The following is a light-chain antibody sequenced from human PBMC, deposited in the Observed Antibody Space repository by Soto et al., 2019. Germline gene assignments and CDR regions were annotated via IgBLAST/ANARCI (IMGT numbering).Light chain of an antibody. CDR2: GAS. CDR3: QNYNRAPWT. Sequence: DIQMTQSPSSLSASVGDRVIITCRASEDISNYLAWYQQKPGKVPKLLIYGASTLQSGVPSRFSGSGSGTYFTLTISSLQTEDVATYYCQNYNRAPWTFGQGTKVESK. CDR1: EDISNY. V-gene: IGKV1-27*01. J-gene: IGKJ1*01.